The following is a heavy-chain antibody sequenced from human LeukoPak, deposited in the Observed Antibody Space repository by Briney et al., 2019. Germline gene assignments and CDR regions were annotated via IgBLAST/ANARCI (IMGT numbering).Heavy chain of an antibody. J-gene: IGHJ6*04. CDR1: GGSISSTSYY. V-gene: IGHV4-39*07. Sequence: SETLSLTCTVSGGSISSTSYYWGWIRQPPGRGLEWIASIYYSGTTYYNPSLKSRVTISVDTSKNQFSLKLSSVTAADTAVYYCARERGPYDILTDYGMDVWGKGATVTVSS. D-gene: IGHD3-9*01. CDR3: ARERGPYDILTDYGMDV. CDR2: IYYSGTT.